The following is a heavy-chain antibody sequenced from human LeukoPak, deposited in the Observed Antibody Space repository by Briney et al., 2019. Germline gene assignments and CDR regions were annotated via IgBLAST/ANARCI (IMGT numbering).Heavy chain of an antibody. V-gene: IGHV3-30*03. CDR1: GFTFSSYG. CDR3: TYDSSGYTAGGYAFDI. D-gene: IGHD3-22*01. J-gene: IGHJ3*02. Sequence: PGGSLRLSCAASGFTFSSYGMHWVRQAPGKGLEWVAVISYDGSNKYYADSVKGRFTISRDNSKNTLYLQMNSLRAEDTAVYYCTYDSSGYTAGGYAFDIWGQGTMVTVSS. CDR2: ISYDGSNK.